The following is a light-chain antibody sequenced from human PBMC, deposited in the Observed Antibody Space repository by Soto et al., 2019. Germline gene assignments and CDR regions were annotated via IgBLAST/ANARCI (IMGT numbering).Light chain of an antibody. CDR1: QRVTINY. J-gene: IGKJ3*01. CDR3: QQYGSSPCT. Sequence: EIVLTQSPGTLSLSPGERATLSCRASQRVTINYLAWYQQKPGQAPRLLLYGASTSTTGIPDRFSGSGSGTDFTFTINRMEPEECAVYYCQQYGSSPCTFGPGTKVDSK. CDR2: GAS. V-gene: IGKV3-20*01.